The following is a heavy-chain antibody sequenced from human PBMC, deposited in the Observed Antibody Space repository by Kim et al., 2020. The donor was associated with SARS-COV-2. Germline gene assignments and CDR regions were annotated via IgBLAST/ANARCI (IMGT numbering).Heavy chain of an antibody. D-gene: IGHD6-13*01. CDR3: ARDVISSSWNYYYYYYMDV. Sequence: GGSLRLSCAASGFTFSSYWMSWVRQAPGKGLEWVANIKQDGSEKYYVDSVKGRFTISRDNAKNSLYLQMNSLRAEDTAVYYCARDVISSSWNYYYYYYMDVWGKGTTVTVSS. J-gene: IGHJ6*03. CDR1: GFTFSSYW. CDR2: IKQDGSEK. V-gene: IGHV3-7*01.